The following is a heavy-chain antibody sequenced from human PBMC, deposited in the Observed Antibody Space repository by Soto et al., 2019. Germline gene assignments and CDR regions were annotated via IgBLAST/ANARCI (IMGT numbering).Heavy chain of an antibody. V-gene: IGHV1-18*04. CDR1: GYTFSNYG. CDR2: ISGYNGLT. Sequence: QVQLVQSVDEVKKSGASVKVSCKASGYTFSNYGISWVRQAPGQGLEWMGWISGYNGLTAYAQNVQGRVTMTIDTPTMTVFMELTSLRSNDTAVYYCARDEVIRGFDSWGQGTLVTVAS. D-gene: IGHD3-10*01. J-gene: IGHJ4*02. CDR3: ARDEVIRGFDS.